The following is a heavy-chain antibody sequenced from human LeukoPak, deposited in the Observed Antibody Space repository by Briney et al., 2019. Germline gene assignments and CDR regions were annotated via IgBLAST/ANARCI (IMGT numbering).Heavy chain of an antibody. Sequence: PGGSLRLSCAASGFAFSTYGMHWVRQAPGKGLEWVAVIWYDGSNKYYADSVKGRSTISRDNSKNTLYLQMNSLRAEDTAVYYCARDIRSRYFDYWGQGTLVTVSS. CDR1: GFAFSTYG. J-gene: IGHJ4*02. V-gene: IGHV3-33*01. CDR3: ARDIRSRYFDY. CDR2: IWYDGSNK.